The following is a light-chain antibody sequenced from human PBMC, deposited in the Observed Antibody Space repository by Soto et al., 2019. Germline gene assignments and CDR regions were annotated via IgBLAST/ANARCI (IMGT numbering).Light chain of an antibody. CDR1: GRDVGGYNY. CDR2: GVS. J-gene: IGLJ1*01. CDR3: SSVTSNYFYV. V-gene: IGLV2-14*01. Sequence: QATLNQPASVSGSPGQSLAISCTGYGRDVGGYNYVSWYQHHPRKAPNLILYGVSHRPSGVSTRFSASRSAYTASLTISGLQAEDEADYYCSSVTSNYFYVFGPGTKVTVL.